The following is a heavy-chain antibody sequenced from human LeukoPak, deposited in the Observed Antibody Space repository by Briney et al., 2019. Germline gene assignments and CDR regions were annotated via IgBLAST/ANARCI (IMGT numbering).Heavy chain of an antibody. CDR2: ISSTDAGT. J-gene: IGHJ4*02. D-gene: IGHD3-10*01. Sequence: PGGSLRLSCAASGFSLSSYAMSWVRQAPGKGLEWVSAISSTDAGTYHADSVRGRFTISRDNSKNTLYLQMNSLRAEDTALYYCARDDYGSGSWNDYWGQGTLVTVSS. CDR1: GFSLSSYA. V-gene: IGHV3-23*01. CDR3: ARDDYGSGSWNDY.